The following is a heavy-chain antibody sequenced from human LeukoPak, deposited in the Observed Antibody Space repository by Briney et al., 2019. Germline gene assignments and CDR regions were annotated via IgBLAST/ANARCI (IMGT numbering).Heavy chain of an antibody. CDR2: IYYSGST. Sequence: PSETLSLTCTVSGGSISSHYWSWIRQPPGKGLEWIGHIYYSGSTNYNPSLKSRVTISVDTSKNQFSLKLSSVTAADTAVYYCARDLVYYDSSGYYYYYYMDVWGKGTTVTVSS. D-gene: IGHD3-22*01. CDR1: GGSISSHY. J-gene: IGHJ6*03. CDR3: ARDLVYYDSSGYYYYYYMDV. V-gene: IGHV4-59*11.